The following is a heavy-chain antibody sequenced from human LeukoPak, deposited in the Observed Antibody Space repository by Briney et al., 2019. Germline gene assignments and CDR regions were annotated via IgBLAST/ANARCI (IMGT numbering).Heavy chain of an antibody. CDR2: ISGGGGTT. V-gene: IGHV3-23*01. J-gene: IGHJ4*02. CDR3: AKDSGPYTSGYYGH. CDR1: GFTFSSYA. D-gene: IGHD3-22*01. Sequence: PGGSLRLSCAASGFTFSSYAMSWVRQAPGERLEWVSAISGGGGTTYYADSVKGRFAISRGNSKNTLFPQMNSLRAEDTAVYYCAKDSGPYTSGYYGHWGQGTLVTVSS.